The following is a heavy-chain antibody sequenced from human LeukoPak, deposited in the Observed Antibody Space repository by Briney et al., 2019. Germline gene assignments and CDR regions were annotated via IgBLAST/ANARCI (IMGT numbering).Heavy chain of an antibody. V-gene: IGHV3-23*01. CDR1: GFIFRNYA. Sequence: GASLRLSCAASGFIFRNYAMSWVRQAPGKGLEWGSAITGSGDTTYYADSGKGRFTISRDNSKNTLYVEMNTLRAEDTAVYYCAKWGDYDILTGYYVSDFWGQGTLVTVSS. CDR2: ITGSGDTT. D-gene: IGHD3-9*01. CDR3: AKWGDYDILTGYYVSDF. J-gene: IGHJ4*02.